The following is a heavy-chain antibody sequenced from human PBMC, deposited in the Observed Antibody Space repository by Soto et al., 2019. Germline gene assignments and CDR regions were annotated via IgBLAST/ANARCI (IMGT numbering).Heavy chain of an antibody. J-gene: IGHJ3*02. V-gene: IGHV1-69*01. D-gene: IGHD3-3*01. CDR1: GGTFSSYA. Sequence: QVQLVQSGAEVKKPGSSVKVSCKASGGTFSSYAISWVRQAPGQGLEWMGGIIPIFGTANYAQQFQGRVTITADESTRTAYMELRSLRSEDTAVYYCARVLRFLEWFPLAHAFDIWGQGTMVTVSS. CDR3: ARVLRFLEWFPLAHAFDI. CDR2: IIPIFGTA.